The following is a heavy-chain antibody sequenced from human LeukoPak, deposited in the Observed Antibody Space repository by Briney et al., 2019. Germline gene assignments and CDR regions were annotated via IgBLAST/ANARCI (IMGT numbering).Heavy chain of an antibody. CDR2: INHSGST. V-gene: IGHV4-34*01. CDR3: ASVIAAAGTPTRPNWFDP. D-gene: IGHD6-13*01. Sequence: PSETLSLTCAVYGGSFSGYYWSWIRQPPGKGLEWIGEINHSGSTNYNPSLKSRVTISVDTSKNQFSLKLSPVTAADTAVYYCASVIAAAGTPTRPNWFDPWGQGTLVTVSS. CDR1: GGSFSGYY. J-gene: IGHJ5*02.